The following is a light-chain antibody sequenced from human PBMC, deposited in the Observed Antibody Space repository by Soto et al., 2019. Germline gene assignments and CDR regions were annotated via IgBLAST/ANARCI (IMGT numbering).Light chain of an antibody. CDR1: SSNIGSNY. V-gene: IGLV1-47*01. J-gene: IGLJ2*01. CDR2: RNN. Sequence: QSVVTQPPSASGTPGQRVNISCSGSSSNIGSNYVYWYQQLPGTAPKLLIYRNNQRPSGVPDRFSGSKSGTSASLAISGLRSEDEADYYCAAWDDSQSGLVFGGGTKLTVL. CDR3: AAWDDSQSGLV.